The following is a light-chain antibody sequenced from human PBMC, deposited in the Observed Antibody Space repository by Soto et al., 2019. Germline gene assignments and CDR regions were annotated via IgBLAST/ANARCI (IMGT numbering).Light chain of an antibody. V-gene: IGLV7-46*01. Sequence: QAVVSQEPSLTVSPGGTVTLTCGSSTGAVTSGHYPYWFQQKPGQAPRTLIYDTTNKHSWTPARFSGSLLGGKAALTLSGAQPEDEADYYCLLSYIDEKVLGSGTRSPS. CDR1: TGAVTSGHY. J-gene: IGLJ1*01. CDR2: DTT. CDR3: LLSYIDEKV.